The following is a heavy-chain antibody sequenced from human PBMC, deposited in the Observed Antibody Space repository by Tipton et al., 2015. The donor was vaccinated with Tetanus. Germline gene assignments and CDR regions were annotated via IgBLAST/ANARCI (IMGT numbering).Heavy chain of an antibody. V-gene: IGHV3-7*01. Sequence: SLRLSCAASGFTFSTYWMTWVRQAPGEGLAWVANINRDGSGKYYVDSLKGRFTISRDNTKNSLYLQMNSLRAEDTAVYYCARYYFDSNGYFDYWGQGALVTVSS. J-gene: IGHJ4*02. CDR3: ARYYFDSNGYFDY. CDR1: GFTFSTYW. D-gene: IGHD3-22*01. CDR2: INRDGSGK.